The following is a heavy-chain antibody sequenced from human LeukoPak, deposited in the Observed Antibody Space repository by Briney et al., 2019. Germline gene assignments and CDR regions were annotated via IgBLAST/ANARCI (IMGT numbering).Heavy chain of an antibody. D-gene: IGHD3-22*01. CDR2: MSYDESNK. CDR1: GFTFSSYE. CDR3: VKDKGFYYGSSGCRYYFDY. V-gene: IGHV3-30*18. Sequence: PGGSLRLSCAASGFTFSSYEMNWVRQAPGKGLEWVAFMSYDESNKYYTDSVKGRFTISRDNSKNTLFLQMNTLRAEDTAVYYCVKDKGFYYGSSGCRYYFDYWGQGTLVTVSS. J-gene: IGHJ4*02.